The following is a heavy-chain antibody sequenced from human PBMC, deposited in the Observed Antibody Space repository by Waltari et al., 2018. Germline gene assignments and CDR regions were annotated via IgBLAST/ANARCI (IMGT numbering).Heavy chain of an antibody. J-gene: IGHJ4*02. CDR3: ARDSRGGLFFDY. V-gene: IGHV3-53*01. CDR1: GFTVSSNY. CDR2: IFSDGRT. Sequence: EVQLVESGGGFIQSGGSLRLSCAASGFTVSSNYMSWVRQAPGKGLEWVSVIFSDGRTYYADSVKGRFTISREKSKNTLYLQINSLRAEDTAVYYCARDSRGGLFFDYWGQGTLVTVSS.